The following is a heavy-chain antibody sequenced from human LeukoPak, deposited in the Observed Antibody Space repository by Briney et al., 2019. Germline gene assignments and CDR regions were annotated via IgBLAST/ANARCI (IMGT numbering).Heavy chain of an antibody. Sequence: AGGSLRLSCAASGFTFSSYAMSWVRQAPGKGLEWVSAISGSGGSTYYADSVKGRFSISRDNSKNTLWLQMNSLRAEDTAIYYCAKDLRCSGGSCPGWFDPGGQGTLVTVSS. D-gene: IGHD2-15*01. CDR1: GFTFSSYA. J-gene: IGHJ5*02. CDR3: AKDLRCSGGSCPGWFDP. V-gene: IGHV3-23*01. CDR2: ISGSGGST.